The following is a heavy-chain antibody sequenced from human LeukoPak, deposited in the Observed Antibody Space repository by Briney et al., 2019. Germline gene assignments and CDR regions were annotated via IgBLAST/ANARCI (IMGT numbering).Heavy chain of an antibody. Sequence: GGSLRLSCAASGFTVSSNYMGWVRQAPGKGLEWVSLIYSGGSTYYADSVKGRFTISRDNSKNTLYLQMNSLRPEDTAVYYCARGMTAHYWYFDLWGRGALVTVSS. V-gene: IGHV3-66*01. D-gene: IGHD2-21*02. CDR3: ARGMTAHYWYFDL. CDR1: GFTVSSNY. CDR2: IYSGGST. J-gene: IGHJ2*01.